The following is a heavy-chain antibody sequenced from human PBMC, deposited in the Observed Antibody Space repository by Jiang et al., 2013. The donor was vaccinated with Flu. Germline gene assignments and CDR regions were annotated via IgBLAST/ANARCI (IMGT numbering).Heavy chain of an antibody. CDR1: GYSFSGYG. J-gene: IGHJ4*02. D-gene: IGHD1-26*01. CDR2: ISAYNGNT. V-gene: IGHV1-18*01. CDR3: ARHSNEGSGNYYRLDY. Sequence: GAEVKKPGASLKLSCKASGYSFSGYGISWVRQAPGQGLEWMGWISAYNGNTNSAQNLQGRVTMTIDSSTTTGYMELRSLRSDDTAVYYCARHSNEGSGNYYRLDYWGQGALVTVSS.